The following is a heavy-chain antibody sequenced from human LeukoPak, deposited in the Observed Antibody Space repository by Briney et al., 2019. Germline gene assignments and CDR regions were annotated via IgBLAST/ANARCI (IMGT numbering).Heavy chain of an antibody. CDR3: ARQTGSGLFILP. CDR2: IYYSGNT. CDR1: GVSISSSDSY. V-gene: IGHV4-39*01. J-gene: IGHJ4*02. Sequence: SETLSLTCTVSGVSISSSDSYWGWIRQPPGKGLEWIGSIYYSGNTYYNASLKSQVSISIDTSKNQFSLRLTSVTAADTAVYYCARQTGSGLFILPGGQGTLVTVSS. D-gene: IGHD3/OR15-3a*01.